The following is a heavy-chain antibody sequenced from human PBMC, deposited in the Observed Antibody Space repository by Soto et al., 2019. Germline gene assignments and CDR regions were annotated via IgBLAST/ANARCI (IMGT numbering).Heavy chain of an antibody. CDR3: AKRGGSGSYSLYGMDV. D-gene: IGHD3-10*01. CDR2: ISGSGGST. CDR1: GFTFSSFA. J-gene: IGHJ6*02. Sequence: GGSLRLSSAASGFTFSSFAMSWVRQAQGKGLEWVSAISGSGGSTYYADSVKGRFTISRDNSKNTLYLQMNSLRAEDTAVYYCAKRGGSGSYSLYGMDVWGQGTTVTVSS. V-gene: IGHV3-23*01.